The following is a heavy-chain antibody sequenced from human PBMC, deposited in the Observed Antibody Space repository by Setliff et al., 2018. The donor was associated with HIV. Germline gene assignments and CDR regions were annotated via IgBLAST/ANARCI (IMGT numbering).Heavy chain of an antibody. V-gene: IGHV4-34*01. CDR1: GGSFSGYY. J-gene: IGHJ4*02. CDR3: ATRDCGDDCYFDY. Sequence: PSETLSLTCAVYGGSFSGYYWSWIRQPPGKGLEWIGEINHSGSTNYNPSLKSRVTISVDTSKNQFSVRLSSVTAADTAVCYCATRDCGDDCYFDYWGQGTLVTVSS. D-gene: IGHD2-21*01. CDR2: INHSGST.